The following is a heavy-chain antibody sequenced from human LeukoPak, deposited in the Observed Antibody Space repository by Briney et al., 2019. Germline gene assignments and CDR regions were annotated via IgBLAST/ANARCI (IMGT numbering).Heavy chain of an antibody. Sequence: ASVKVSCKASGYTFTSYGISWVRQAPGQGLEWMGRISAYNGNTNYAQKLQGRITMTTDTSTSTAYMELRSLRSDDTAVYYCARACSGGSCSDYWGQGTLVTVSS. V-gene: IGHV1-18*01. J-gene: IGHJ4*02. CDR2: ISAYNGNT. CDR1: GYTFTSYG. CDR3: ARACSGGSCSDY. D-gene: IGHD2-15*01.